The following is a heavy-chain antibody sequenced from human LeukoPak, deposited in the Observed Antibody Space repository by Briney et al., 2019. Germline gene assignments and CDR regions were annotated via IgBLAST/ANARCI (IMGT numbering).Heavy chain of an antibody. Sequence: GGSLRLSCAASGFTFSSAWMSWVRQAPGKGLEWVARIKSKTDGGTTDYAAPVKGRFTISRDDSKNTLYLQMNSLKTEDTAVYYCTTDPQQWLVPSIDYWGQGTLVTVSS. D-gene: IGHD6-19*01. CDR1: GFTFSSAW. V-gene: IGHV3-15*01. CDR3: TTDPQQWLVPSIDY. CDR2: IKSKTDGGTT. J-gene: IGHJ4*02.